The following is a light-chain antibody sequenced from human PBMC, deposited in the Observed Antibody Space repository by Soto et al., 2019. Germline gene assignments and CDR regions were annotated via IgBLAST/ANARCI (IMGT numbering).Light chain of an antibody. V-gene: IGKV1-39*01. Sequence: DIQMTQSPSSLSASVGDRVTITCRASQSISRYLNWYHQKPGKAPKLLIYAASSLQSGAPSRFSGSGSGTDFTLTISSLQPEDSGTYYCQQSNNSPYTFGQGSKLEIK. CDR3: QQSNNSPYT. J-gene: IGKJ2*01. CDR2: AAS. CDR1: QSISRY.